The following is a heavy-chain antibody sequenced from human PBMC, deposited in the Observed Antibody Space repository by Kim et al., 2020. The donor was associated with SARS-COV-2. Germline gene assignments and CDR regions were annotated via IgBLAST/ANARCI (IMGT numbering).Heavy chain of an antibody. Sequence: GGSLRLSCAASGFTFSSHSMNWVRQAPGKGLEWVSSISSNSRSMYYADSVKGRFTISRDNAKNSLYLQMNSLRDEDTAVYYCARSDSGYPRGPDAFDIWSQGTMVTVSS. CDR2: ISSNSRSM. J-gene: IGHJ3*02. CDR1: GFTFSSHS. CDR3: ARSDSGYPRGPDAFDI. V-gene: IGHV3-21*01. D-gene: IGHD5-12*01.